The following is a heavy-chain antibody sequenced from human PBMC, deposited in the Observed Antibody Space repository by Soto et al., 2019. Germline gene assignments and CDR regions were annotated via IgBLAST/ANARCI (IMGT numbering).Heavy chain of an antibody. CDR3: AKDPNTHLLGGFEL. J-gene: IGHJ3*01. CDR1: GLTFSSYT. CDR2: VSGTGTRT. Sequence: GGSLRLSCAASGLTFSSYTMSWVRQAPGKGLEWVSGVSGTGTRTYYADSVKGRFTISRDNSESTLSLQMNRLRDEDKAVYYCAKDPNTHLLGGFELRGKGTMVTVSS. D-gene: IGHD2-15*01. V-gene: IGHV3-23*01.